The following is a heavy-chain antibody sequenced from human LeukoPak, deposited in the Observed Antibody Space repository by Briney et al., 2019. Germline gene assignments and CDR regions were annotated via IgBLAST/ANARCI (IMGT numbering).Heavy chain of an antibody. Sequence: PGGSLRLSCAAYGFAFSNYAMTWVRQAPGKGLEWVSAISGSSGSTYYADSVKGRFTISRDNSKNTLSLQMNSLRVEDSAVYYCAKLGIGGSYWTAAWFDPWGQGTLVTVSS. CDR1: GFAFSNYA. CDR3: AKLGIGGSYWTAAWFDP. CDR2: ISGSSGST. V-gene: IGHV3-23*01. J-gene: IGHJ5*02. D-gene: IGHD1-26*01.